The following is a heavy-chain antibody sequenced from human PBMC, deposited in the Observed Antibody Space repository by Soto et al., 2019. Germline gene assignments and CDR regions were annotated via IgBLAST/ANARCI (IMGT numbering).Heavy chain of an antibody. Sequence: QLQLQESGPGLVKPSETLSLTCTVSGGSISSSSYYWGWIRQPPGKGLEWIGSIYYSGSTYYNPSLKSRVTISVDTSKNQFSLTLSSVTAADTAVYYCARQEVVRGVILNYYYYYGMDVWGQGTTVTVSS. CDR3: ARQEVVRGVILNYYYYYGMDV. CDR1: GGSISSSSYY. J-gene: IGHJ6*02. D-gene: IGHD3-10*01. V-gene: IGHV4-39*01. CDR2: IYYSGST.